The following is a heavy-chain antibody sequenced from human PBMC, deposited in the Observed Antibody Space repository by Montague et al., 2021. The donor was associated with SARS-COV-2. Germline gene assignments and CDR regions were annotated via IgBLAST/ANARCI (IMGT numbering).Heavy chain of an antibody. CDR3: AAEMATISAPLDY. CDR1: GFTFSSYA. D-gene: IGHD5-24*01. Sequence: SLRLSCAASGFTFSSYAMHWVRQAPGEGLEWVAVISHDGSNKYYADSVKGRFTISRDNSRNTLYLQMNSLRAEDTAVYYCAAEMATISAPLDYWGQGTLVTVSS. CDR2: ISHDGSNK. V-gene: IGHV3-30*04. J-gene: IGHJ4*02.